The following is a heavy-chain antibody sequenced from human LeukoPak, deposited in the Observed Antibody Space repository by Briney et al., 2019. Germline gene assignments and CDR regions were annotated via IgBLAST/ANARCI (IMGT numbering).Heavy chain of an antibody. CDR3: ARGSRKSSGWYIDY. D-gene: IGHD6-19*01. V-gene: IGHV3-11*06. J-gene: IGHJ4*02. CDR2: ISTSSSNT. CDR1: GFSFSDYY. Sequence: GGSLRLSCAASGFSFSDYYMSWIRQAPGKGLEWVSYISTSSSNTNYADSVKGRFTISRDNAKNSLYLQMNSLRAEDTAVYYCARGSRKSSGWYIDYWGQGTLVTVSS.